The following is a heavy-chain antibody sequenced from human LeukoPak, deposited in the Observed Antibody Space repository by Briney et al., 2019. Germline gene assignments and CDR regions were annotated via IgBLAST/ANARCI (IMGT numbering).Heavy chain of an antibody. D-gene: IGHD3-10*01. CDR2: IYYSGST. CDR1: GGSISSYY. V-gene: IGHV4-59*01. CDR3: ASYSMVEMFDY. Sequence: SETLSLTCTVSGGSISSYYWSWIRQPPGKGLEWIGYIYYSGSTNYNPSLKSRVTISVDTPKNQFSLKLSSVTAADTAVYYCASYSMVEMFDYWGQGTLVTVSS. J-gene: IGHJ4*02.